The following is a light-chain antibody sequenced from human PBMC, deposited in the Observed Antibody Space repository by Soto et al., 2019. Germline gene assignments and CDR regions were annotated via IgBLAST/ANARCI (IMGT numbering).Light chain of an antibody. CDR1: QSISSY. CDR3: LQSYSTLST. CDR2: AAS. Sequence: DIQMTQSPSSLSASVGDRVTITCRASQSISSYLNWYQQKPGKAPKLLIYAASSLESGVPSRFSGSGSGTEFTLTISSLQPEDFATYYCLQSYSTLSTFGQGTKLEIK. V-gene: IGKV1-39*01. J-gene: IGKJ2*02.